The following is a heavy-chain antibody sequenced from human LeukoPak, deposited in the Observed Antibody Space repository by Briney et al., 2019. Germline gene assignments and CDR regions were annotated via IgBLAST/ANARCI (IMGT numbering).Heavy chain of an antibody. Sequence: GASVKVFCKASGYTFTGYYMHWVRQAPGQGLEWMGWINPNSGGTNYAQKFQGRVTMTRDTSISTAYMELSRLRSDDTAVYYCARDAPSKGYNWFDPWGQGTLVTVSS. CDR1: GYTFTGYY. CDR3: ARDAPSKGYNWFDP. J-gene: IGHJ5*02. V-gene: IGHV1-2*02. CDR2: INPNSGGT.